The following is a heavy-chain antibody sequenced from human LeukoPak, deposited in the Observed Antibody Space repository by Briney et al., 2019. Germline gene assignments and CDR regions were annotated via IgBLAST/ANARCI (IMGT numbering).Heavy chain of an antibody. J-gene: IGHJ4*02. D-gene: IGHD1-14*01. CDR1: RLTFSDYY. V-gene: IGHV3-11*01. Sequence: GGSLRLSCAASRLTFSDYYMSWIRQAPGKGLEWLSYIGYSGSHMHYADSVKGRFTISRDNAKNSLYLQMNSLRAEDTAVYYSATITPGGASFYYWGQGALVTVSS. CDR3: ATITPGGASFYY. CDR2: IGYSGSHM.